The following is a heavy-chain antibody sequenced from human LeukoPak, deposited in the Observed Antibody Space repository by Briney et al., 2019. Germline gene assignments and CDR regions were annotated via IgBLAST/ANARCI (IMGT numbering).Heavy chain of an antibody. CDR1: GFTLSDYS. D-gene: IGHD5/OR15-5a*01. J-gene: IGHJ6*02. V-gene: IGHV3-21*01. CDR3: ARGRSVSNYKGMDV. CDR2: ISSSSDYI. Sequence: GGSLRLSCPASGFTLSDYSMSWVRQAPGKGLEWASSISSSSDYIYYADSVKGRFTISRDNARNSLYLQMNSLRAEDTAVYYCARGRSVSNYKGMDVWGQGTTVTVSS.